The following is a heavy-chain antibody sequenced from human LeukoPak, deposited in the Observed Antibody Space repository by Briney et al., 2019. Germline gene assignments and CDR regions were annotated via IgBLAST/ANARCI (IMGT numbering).Heavy chain of an antibody. Sequence: SETLSLTCTVSGGSISSYYWSWIRQPPGKGLEWIGYIYYSGSTNYNPSLKSRVTISVDTSKNQFSLKLSSVTAADTAVYYCARTVVTLDWYFDLWGRGTLVSVSS. V-gene: IGHV4-59*12. CDR3: ARTVVTLDWYFDL. D-gene: IGHD4-23*01. CDR2: IYYSGST. CDR1: GGSISSYY. J-gene: IGHJ2*01.